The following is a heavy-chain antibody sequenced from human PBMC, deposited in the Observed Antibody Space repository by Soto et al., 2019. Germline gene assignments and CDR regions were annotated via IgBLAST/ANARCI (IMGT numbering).Heavy chain of an antibody. CDR2: INAGNGNT. Sequence: ASVKVSCKASGYTFTSYAMHWVRQAPGQRLEWMGWINAGNGNTKYSQKFQGRVTITRDTSASTAYMELSSLRSEDTAVYYCARDRKGRQQLAFDYWGQGTLVTVSS. CDR3: ARDRKGRQQLAFDY. CDR1: GYTFTSYA. J-gene: IGHJ4*02. D-gene: IGHD6-13*01. V-gene: IGHV1-3*01.